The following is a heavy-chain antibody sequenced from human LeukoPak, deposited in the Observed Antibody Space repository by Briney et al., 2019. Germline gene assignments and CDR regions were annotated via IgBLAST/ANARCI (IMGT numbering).Heavy chain of an antibody. J-gene: IGHJ4*02. CDR1: GFTFSSYA. CDR3: AKYKSSGWYFDY. Sequence: GRSLRLSCAASGFTFSSYAMHWVRQAPGKGLEWVAVISYDGSNKYYADSVKGRFTISRDNSKNTLYLQMNSLRAEDTAVYYCAKYKSSGWYFDYWGQGTLVTVSS. CDR2: ISYDGSNK. D-gene: IGHD6-19*01. V-gene: IGHV3-30-3*02.